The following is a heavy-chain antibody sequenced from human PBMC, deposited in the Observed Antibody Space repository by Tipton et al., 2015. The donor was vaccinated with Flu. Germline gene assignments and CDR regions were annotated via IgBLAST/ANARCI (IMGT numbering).Heavy chain of an antibody. CDR1: GFTLSGYW. V-gene: IGHV3-7*01. D-gene: IGHD6-13*01. J-gene: IGHJ4*02. CDR3: VRAIAAAGSR. CDR2: IKQDGSEK. Sequence: LSLTCAASGFTLSGYWMSWVRQAPGKGLEWVANIKQDGSEKYYVDSVKGRFTISRDNAKNSLYLQMNSLRVEDTAVYYCVRAIAAAGSRWGQGTLVTVSS.